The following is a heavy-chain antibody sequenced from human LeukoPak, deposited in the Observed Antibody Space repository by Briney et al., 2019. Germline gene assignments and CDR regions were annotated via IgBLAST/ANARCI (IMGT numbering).Heavy chain of an antibody. CDR1: GGSISSGDYY. J-gene: IGHJ5*02. D-gene: IGHD5-12*01. CDR3: ARRNIVVTIGKSSWFDP. CDR2: IYYSGST. V-gene: IGHV4-30-4*08. Sequence: PSETLSLTCTVSGGSISSGDYYWSWIRQPPGKGLEWIGYIYYSGSTYYNPSLKSRVTISVDTSKNQFSLKLSSVTAADTAVYYCARRNIVVTIGKSSWFDPWGQGTLVTVSS.